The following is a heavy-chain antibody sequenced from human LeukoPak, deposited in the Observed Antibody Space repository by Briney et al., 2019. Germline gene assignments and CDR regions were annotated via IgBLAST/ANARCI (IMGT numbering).Heavy chain of an antibody. J-gene: IGHJ4*01. CDR2: IGGRDGGT. D-gene: IGHD3-9*01. Sequence: GASLRLSCAASGFIFSNYAMSWVRQAPGKGLERVSAIGGRDGGTYYADSVKGRFTVSRDDPKNTLYLQMNTLRVEDTAVYYCAKWEDYDILTGYYDSDYWGHGTLVTVSS. CDR1: GFIFSNYA. V-gene: IGHV3-23*01. CDR3: AKWEDYDILTGYYDSDY.